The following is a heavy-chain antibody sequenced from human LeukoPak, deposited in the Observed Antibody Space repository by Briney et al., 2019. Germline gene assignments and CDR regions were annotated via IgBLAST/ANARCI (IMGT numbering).Heavy chain of an antibody. D-gene: IGHD6-13*01. CDR2: FDPEDGET. CDR1: GYTLTELS. J-gene: IGHJ6*02. Sequence: ASVKVSCKVSGYTLTELSMHWVRQAPGKGLVWMGGFDPEDGETIYAQKFQGRVTMTEDTSTDTAYMELSSLRSEDTAEYYCATEGAIAADSQPRYYYGMDVWGQGTTVTVSS. CDR3: ATEGAIAADSQPRYYYGMDV. V-gene: IGHV1-24*01.